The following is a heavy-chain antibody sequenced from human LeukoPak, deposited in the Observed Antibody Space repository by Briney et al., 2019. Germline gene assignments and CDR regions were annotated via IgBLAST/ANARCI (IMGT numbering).Heavy chain of an antibody. CDR3: ARDGGSSGWYYLDY. CDR1: GFTFSTYS. Sequence: GGSLRLSCSASGFTFSTYSMNWARQAPGKGLEWVSSISSSGSYLFYADSVKGRFTISRDNAKKSLYLQMNSLRAEDTAVYYCARDGGSSGWYYLDYWGQGSLVTVSS. D-gene: IGHD6-19*01. J-gene: IGHJ4*02. V-gene: IGHV3-21*01. CDR2: ISSSGSYL.